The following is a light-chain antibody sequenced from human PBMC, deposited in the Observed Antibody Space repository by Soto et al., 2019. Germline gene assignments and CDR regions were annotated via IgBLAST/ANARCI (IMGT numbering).Light chain of an antibody. CDR1: QGISSA. CDR2: DAS. V-gene: IGKV1D-13*01. J-gene: IGKJ1*01. CDR3: QQFNNYPQRT. Sequence: AIQLTQSPSSLSASVGDRVTITCRASQGISSALAWYQQKPGKAPKLXXYDASSLESGVPSRFSGSGSGTDFTLTISSLQPEDFANYDCQQFNNYPQRTFGQGTKVDIK.